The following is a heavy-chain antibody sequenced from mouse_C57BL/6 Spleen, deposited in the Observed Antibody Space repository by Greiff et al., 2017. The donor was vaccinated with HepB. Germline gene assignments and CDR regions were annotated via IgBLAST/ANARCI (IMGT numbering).Heavy chain of an antibody. CDR2: ISYDGSN. CDR1: GYSITSGYY. V-gene: IGHV3-6*01. D-gene: IGHD3-3*01. J-gene: IGHJ1*03. Sequence: EVKLMESGPGLVKPSQSLSLTCSVTGYSITSGYYWNWIRQFPGNKLEWMGYISYDGSNNYNPSLKNRISITRDTSKNQFFLKLNSVTTEDTATYYCARDGGTRYFDVWGTGTTVTVSS. CDR3: ARDGGTRYFDV.